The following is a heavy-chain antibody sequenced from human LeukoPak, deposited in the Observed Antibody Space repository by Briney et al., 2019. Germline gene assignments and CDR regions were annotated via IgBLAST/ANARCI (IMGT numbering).Heavy chain of an antibody. CDR2: IYHSGST. J-gene: IGHJ4*02. Sequence: SETLSLTCAGSGYSISSGYYWGWIRQPPGKGLAWIGSIYHSGSTYYNPSLKSRVTISVDTSKNQFSLKLSSVTAADTAVYYCARSDYGDFTTYYFDYWGQGTLVTVSS. CDR1: GYSISSGYY. CDR3: ARSDYGDFTTYYFDY. V-gene: IGHV4-38-2*01. D-gene: IGHD4-17*01.